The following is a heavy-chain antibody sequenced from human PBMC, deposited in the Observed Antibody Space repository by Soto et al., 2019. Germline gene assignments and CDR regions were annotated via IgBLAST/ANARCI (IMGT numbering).Heavy chain of an antibody. V-gene: IGHV3-48*01. Sequence: GVLRLSCAASGFTFSTYSMNWVRQAPGKGLEWVSYISYSSITIFYADSVKGRFTISRDNAKNSLSLQMNSLRAEDTAVYYCATVSSGSYHPYYYYGMEVWGQGTTVTVSS. CDR1: GFTFSTYS. D-gene: IGHD1-26*01. CDR2: ISYSSITI. CDR3: ATVSSGSYHPYYYYGMEV. J-gene: IGHJ6*02.